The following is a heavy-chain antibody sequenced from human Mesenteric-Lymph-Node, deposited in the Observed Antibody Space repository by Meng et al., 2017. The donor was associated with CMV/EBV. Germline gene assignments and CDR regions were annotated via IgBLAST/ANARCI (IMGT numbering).Heavy chain of an antibody. CDR2: ISAYNGDT. CDR1: GYSFITYG. Sequence: ASVKVCCKASGYSFITYGITWVRQAPGQGLEWMGWISAYNGDTDYAQKFQGRVTITADKSTSTAYMELSSLKSEDSAVYYCARDPGYSGYDWNYFYYGMDVWGQGTTVTVSS. J-gene: IGHJ6*02. D-gene: IGHD5-12*01. CDR3: ARDPGYSGYDWNYFYYGMDV. V-gene: IGHV1-18*01.